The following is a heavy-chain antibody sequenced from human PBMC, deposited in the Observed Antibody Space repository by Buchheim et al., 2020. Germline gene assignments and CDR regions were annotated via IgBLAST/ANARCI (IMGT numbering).Heavy chain of an antibody. CDR3: AKDDCSGGSCFYYYYGMDV. D-gene: IGHD2-15*01. CDR2: ISYDGSNK. Sequence: QVQLVESGGGVVQPGRSLRLSCAASGFTFSSYGMHWVRQAPGKGLEWVAVISYDGSNKYYADSVKGRFTISRDNSKNTLYLQMNSLRAEDTAVYYCAKDDCSGGSCFYYYYGMDVWGQGTT. V-gene: IGHV3-30*18. CDR1: GFTFSSYG. J-gene: IGHJ6*02.